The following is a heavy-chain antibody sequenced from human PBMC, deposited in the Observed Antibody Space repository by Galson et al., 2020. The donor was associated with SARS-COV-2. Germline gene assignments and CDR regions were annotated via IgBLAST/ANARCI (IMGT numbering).Heavy chain of an antibody. CDR3: FASGATPSHY. V-gene: IGHV3-48*02. CDR1: GFTLSNYN. Sequence: GESLKISCVASGFTLSNYNMNWARQAPGKGLEWVSFISGSSDTIHYADSVKGRFTISRDNAKNSLYLQMNSLRDEDTALYYCFASGATPSHYWGQGVLVTVSS. J-gene: IGHJ4*02. D-gene: IGHD2-15*01. CDR2: ISGSSDTI.